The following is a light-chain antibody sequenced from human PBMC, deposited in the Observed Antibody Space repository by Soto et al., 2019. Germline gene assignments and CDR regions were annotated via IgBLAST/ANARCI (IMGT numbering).Light chain of an antibody. J-gene: IGKJ1*01. CDR2: AAS. V-gene: IGKV3-15*01. CDR1: QSVSSN. CDR3: QQYPDWWT. Sequence: EIVMTQSPATLSVSPGERATLSCRASQSVSSNLAWYQQKPGQAPRLLIYAASTRATGIPARFSGSGSGTEFTLTISSLKSEDFAVYYCQQYPDWWTFGQGTKVDIK.